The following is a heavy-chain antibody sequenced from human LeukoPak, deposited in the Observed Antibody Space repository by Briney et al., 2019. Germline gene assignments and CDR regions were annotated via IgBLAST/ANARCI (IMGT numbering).Heavy chain of an antibody. D-gene: IGHD5-12*01. V-gene: IGHV3-21*01. J-gene: IGHJ4*02. CDR1: GFTFSSYS. Sequence: GGSLRLSCAASGFTFSSYSMNWVRQAPGKGLEWVSSISSSSSYIYYADSVKGRFTISRDNAKNSLYLQMNSLRAEDTAVYYCARGHIVATTHPYYFDYWGQGTLATVSS. CDR3: ARGHIVATTHPYYFDY. CDR2: ISSSSSYI.